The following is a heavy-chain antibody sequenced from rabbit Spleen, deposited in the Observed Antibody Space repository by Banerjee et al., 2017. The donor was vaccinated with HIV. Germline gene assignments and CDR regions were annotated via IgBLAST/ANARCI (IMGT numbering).Heavy chain of an antibody. Sequence: QEQLEESGGGLVKPEGSLTLTCKASGFDLSSYYYMCWVRQAPGKGLEWIACINTATGKAVYASWAKGRFTISKTSSNTVTLQMTSLTAADTATYFCARDAGVYDYIDVYFNLWGPGTLVTVS. CDR3: ARDAGVYDYIDVYFNL. CDR2: INTATGKA. CDR1: GFDLSSYYY. J-gene: IGHJ4*01. V-gene: IGHV1S45*01. D-gene: IGHD6-1*01.